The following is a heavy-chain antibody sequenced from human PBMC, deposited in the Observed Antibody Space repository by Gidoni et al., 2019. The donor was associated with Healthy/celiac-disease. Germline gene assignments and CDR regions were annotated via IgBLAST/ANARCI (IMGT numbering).Heavy chain of an antibody. CDR2: INHSGST. J-gene: IGHJ5*02. Sequence: QVQLQQWGAGLLKPSETLSLTCAVYGGSFSGYYWSWIRQPPGKGLEWIGEINHSGSTNYNPSLKSRVTISVDTSKNQFSLKLSSVTAADTAVYYCARAFLNFWSGFNWFDPWGQGTLVTVSS. CDR3: ARAFLNFWSGFNWFDP. V-gene: IGHV4-34*01. CDR1: GGSFSGYY. D-gene: IGHD3-3*01.